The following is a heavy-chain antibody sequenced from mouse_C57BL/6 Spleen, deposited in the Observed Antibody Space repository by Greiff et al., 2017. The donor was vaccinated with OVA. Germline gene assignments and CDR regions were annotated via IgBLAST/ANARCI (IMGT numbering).Heavy chain of an antibody. CDR3: ARKGPDWYFDV. J-gene: IGHJ1*03. Sequence: EVKVEESGPGLVKPSQSLSLTCSVTGYSITSGYYWNWIRQFPGNKLEWMGYISYDGSNNYNPSLKNRISITRDTSKNQFFLKLNSVTTEDTATYYCARKGPDWYFDVWGTGTTVTVSS. CDR1: GYSITSGYY. V-gene: IGHV3-6*01. CDR2: ISYDGSN.